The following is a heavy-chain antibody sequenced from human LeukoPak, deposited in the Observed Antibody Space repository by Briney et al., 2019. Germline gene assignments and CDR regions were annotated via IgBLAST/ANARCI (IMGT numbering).Heavy chain of an antibody. CDR2: ISSSGSTI. Sequence: GGSLRLSCAASGFTFSSYEMNWVRQAPGKGLEWVSYISSSGSTIYYADSVKGRFTISRDNAKNSLYLQMNSLRAEDTAVYYCARESSIGNPDYWGQGTLVTVSS. CDR1: GFTFSSYE. D-gene: IGHD4-23*01. CDR3: ARESSIGNPDY. V-gene: IGHV3-48*03. J-gene: IGHJ4*02.